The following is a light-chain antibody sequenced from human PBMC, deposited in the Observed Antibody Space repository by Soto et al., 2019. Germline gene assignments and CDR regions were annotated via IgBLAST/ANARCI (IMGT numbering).Light chain of an antibody. Sequence: DIQITHAPSSPSASVGDRVTITCRASQPIDTSLNWYQQKPGNAPRLLIYAASILQSGVPLRFSGSGSGTDFTLTISSLQPEDVATYYCQQSYSSPFTFGPGTTVDIK. CDR2: AAS. V-gene: IGKV1-39*01. CDR3: QQSYSSPFT. CDR1: QPIDTS. J-gene: IGKJ3*01.